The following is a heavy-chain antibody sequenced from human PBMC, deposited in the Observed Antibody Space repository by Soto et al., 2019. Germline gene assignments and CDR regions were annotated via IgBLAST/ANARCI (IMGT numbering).Heavy chain of an antibody. Sequence: PSETLSLTCAVYGGSFSGYYWSWIRQPPGKGLEWIGEINHSGSTNYNPSLKSRVTISVDTSKNQFSLKLSSVTAADTAVYYCARGGYSYGRHNYYYGMDVWGQGTTVTVSS. CDR3: ARGGYSYGRHNYYYGMDV. CDR1: GGSFSGYY. CDR2: INHSGST. V-gene: IGHV4-34*01. D-gene: IGHD5-18*01. J-gene: IGHJ6*02.